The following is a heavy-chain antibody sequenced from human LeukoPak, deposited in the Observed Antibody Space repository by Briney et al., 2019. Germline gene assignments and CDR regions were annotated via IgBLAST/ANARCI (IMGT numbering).Heavy chain of an antibody. Sequence: PSETLSLTCTVSGGSISSYYWSWIRQPPGKGLEWIGYIYYSGSTNYNPSLKSRVTISVDTSKNQFSLKLSSVTAADTAVYYCARGEGNYDSSGYYYYIDYWGQGTLVTASS. CDR1: GGSISSYY. J-gene: IGHJ4*02. CDR3: ARGEGNYDSSGYYYYIDY. CDR2: IYYSGST. D-gene: IGHD3-22*01. V-gene: IGHV4-59*01.